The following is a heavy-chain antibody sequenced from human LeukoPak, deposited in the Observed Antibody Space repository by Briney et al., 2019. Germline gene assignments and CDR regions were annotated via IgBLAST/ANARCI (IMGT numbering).Heavy chain of an antibody. J-gene: IGHJ4*02. CDR1: GGSISSYY. CDR2: IYYSGST. D-gene: IGHD3-16*02. Sequence: SETLSLTCTVSGGSISSYYWSWIRQPPGKRLEWIGYIYYSGSTNYNPSLKSRVTISVDTSKNQFSLKLSSVTAADTAVYYCAKDLGLRVWGNYRPPAFDYWGQGTLVTVSS. V-gene: IGHV4-59*01. CDR3: AKDLGLRVWGNYRPPAFDY.